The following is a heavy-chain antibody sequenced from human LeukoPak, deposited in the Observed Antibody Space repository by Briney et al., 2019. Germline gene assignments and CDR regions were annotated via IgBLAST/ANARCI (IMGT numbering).Heavy chain of an antibody. J-gene: IGHJ4*02. CDR2: ISYDGSNK. V-gene: IGHV3-30-3*01. CDR1: GFTFSSYA. D-gene: IGHD3-10*01. CDR3: ARGGYYGSGSYWWYFDY. Sequence: GGSLRLSCAASGFTFSSYAMHWVRQAPGKGLEWVAVISYDGSNKYYADSVKGRFTISRDNSKNTLYLQMNSLRAEDTAVYYCARGGYYGSGSYWWYFDYWGQGTLVTVSS.